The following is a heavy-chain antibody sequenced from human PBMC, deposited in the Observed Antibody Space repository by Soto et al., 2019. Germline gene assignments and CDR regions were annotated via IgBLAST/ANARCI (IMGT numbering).Heavy chain of an antibody. V-gene: IGHV3-74*01. J-gene: IGHJ4*02. CDR3: ARTSLVVPAATREDY. D-gene: IGHD2-15*01. CDR1: GFTFSSYW. CDR2: INSDGSST. Sequence: EVQLVESGGGLVQPGGSLRLSCAASGFTFSSYWMHCVRQAPGKGLVWVSRINSDGSSTSYADSVKGRFTISRDNAKNTVYLQMNSLRAEDTAVYYCARTSLVVPAATREDYWGQGTLVTVSS.